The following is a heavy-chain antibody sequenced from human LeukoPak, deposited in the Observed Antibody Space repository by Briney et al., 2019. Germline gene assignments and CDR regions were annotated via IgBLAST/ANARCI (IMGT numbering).Heavy chain of an antibody. J-gene: IGHJ6*02. CDR2: ISAYNGNT. V-gene: IGHV1-18*01. Sequence: ASVKVSCKASGYTFTSYGISLVRQAPGQGLEWMGWISAYNGNTNYAQKLQGRVTMTTDTSTSTAYMELRSLRSDDTAVYYCARDLGSSSWTDYYYGMDVWGQGTTVTVSS. D-gene: IGHD6-13*01. CDR3: ARDLGSSSWTDYYYGMDV. CDR1: GYTFTSYG.